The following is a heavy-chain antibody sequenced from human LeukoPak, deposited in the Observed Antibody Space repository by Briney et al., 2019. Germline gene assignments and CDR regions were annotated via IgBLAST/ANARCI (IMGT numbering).Heavy chain of an antibody. Sequence: GGSLRHSCAASGFTFSTYSMNWVRQAPGKGLEWVSTITGSGDTTYYADSVKGRFTISRDNSKTSLYLQMNSLTVEDTAVYYCAKGSAVADLHFDYWGQGTLVTVSS. CDR3: AKGSAVADLHFDY. V-gene: IGHV3-23*01. CDR1: GFTFSTYS. D-gene: IGHD6-19*01. J-gene: IGHJ4*02. CDR2: ITGSGDTT.